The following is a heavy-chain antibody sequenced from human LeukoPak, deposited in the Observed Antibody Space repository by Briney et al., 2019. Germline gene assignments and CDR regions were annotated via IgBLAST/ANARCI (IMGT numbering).Heavy chain of an antibody. CDR3: ARQGGYQSPRVV. V-gene: IGHV4-59*08. CDR2: IYYSGST. J-gene: IGHJ6*02. CDR1: GGSISSYY. D-gene: IGHD3-22*01. Sequence: PSETLSLTCTVSGGSISSYYWSWIRQPPGKGLEWIGYIYYSGSTNYNPSLKSRVTISVDTSKNQFSLKLSSVTAADTAVYFCARQGGYQSPRVVWGQGTTVTVSS.